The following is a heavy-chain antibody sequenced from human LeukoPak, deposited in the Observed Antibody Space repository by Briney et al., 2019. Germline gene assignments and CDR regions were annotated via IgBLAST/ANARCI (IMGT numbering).Heavy chain of an antibody. CDR3: ARQSRFRYFDY. J-gene: IGHJ4*02. V-gene: IGHV4-59*08. CDR2: IYYSGST. Sequence: KASETLSLTCTVSGGSISSYYWSWIRQPPGKGLEWIGYIYYSGSTNYNPSLKSRVTISVDTSKNQFSLKLSSVTAADTAVYYCARQSRFRYFDYWGQGTLVTVSS. CDR1: GGSISSYY.